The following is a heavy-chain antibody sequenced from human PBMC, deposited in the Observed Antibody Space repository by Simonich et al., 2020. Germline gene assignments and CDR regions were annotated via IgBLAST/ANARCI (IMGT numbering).Heavy chain of an antibody. CDR3: ARGKGWKNAFDI. V-gene: IGHV4-34*01. J-gene: IGHJ3*02. CDR1: GGSFIGYY. Sequence: QVQLQQWGAGLLKPSETLSLTCAVYGGSFIGYYWSWIRQPPGKGLEWIGEINHSGSTNDNPSLKSRVTISVDTSKNQFSLKLSSVTAADTAVYYCARGKGWKNAFDIWGQGTMVTVSS. CDR2: INHSGST. D-gene: IGHD1-1*01.